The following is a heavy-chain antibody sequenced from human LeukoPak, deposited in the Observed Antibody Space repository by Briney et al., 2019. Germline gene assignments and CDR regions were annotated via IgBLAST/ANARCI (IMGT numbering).Heavy chain of an antibody. D-gene: IGHD3-3*01. CDR1: GGSFSGYY. CDR3: ARGQDFWSGYNY. J-gene: IGHJ4*02. Sequence: SETLSLTCAVYGGSFSGYYWSWIRQPPGKGLEWIGEINHSGSTNYNPPRKRRVTISVDTSKNQFSLKLSSVTAADTAVYYCARGQDFWSGYNYWGQGTLVTVSS. CDR2: INHSGST. V-gene: IGHV4-34*01.